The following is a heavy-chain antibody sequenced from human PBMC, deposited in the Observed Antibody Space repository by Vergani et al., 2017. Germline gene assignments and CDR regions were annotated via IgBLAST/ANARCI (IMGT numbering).Heavy chain of an antibody. CDR2: IKQDESEK. CDR1: GFTFSSYW. Sequence: EVQLVESGGGLVQPGGSLRLSCAASGFTFSSYWMSWVRQAPGKGLEWVANIKQDESEKYSVASVKGRFTISRDNAKHSLYLQMNSLRAEDTAVYYCARHGGSGWSLDYWGQGTLVTVSS. CDR3: ARHGGSGWSLDY. D-gene: IGHD6-19*01. V-gene: IGHV3-7*01. J-gene: IGHJ4*02.